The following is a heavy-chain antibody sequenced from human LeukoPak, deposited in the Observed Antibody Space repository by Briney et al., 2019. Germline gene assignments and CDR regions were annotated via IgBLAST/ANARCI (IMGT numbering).Heavy chain of an antibody. Sequence: SETLSLTCTVSGDSIRSSRYYWAWIRQPPGKGLEWIGSIYYSGSAYYNPSLKSRLTVSVDTSKNQFSLKLRSVTAPDTAVYYCASRYHGSSWDHPFDFWGQGTLVTVSS. J-gene: IGHJ4*02. CDR3: ASRYHGSSWDHPFDF. CDR2: IYYSGSA. V-gene: IGHV4-39*01. CDR1: GDSIRSSRYY. D-gene: IGHD2-2*01.